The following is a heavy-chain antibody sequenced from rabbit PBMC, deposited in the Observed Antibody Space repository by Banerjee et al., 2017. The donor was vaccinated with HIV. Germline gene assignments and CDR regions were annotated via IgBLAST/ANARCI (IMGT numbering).Heavy chain of an antibody. CDR1: GFDFSNLG. J-gene: IGHJ4*01. Sequence: QEQLVESGGGLVQPGGSLKLSCKASGFDFSNLGLSWVRQAPGKGLEWIACINTSSGNTVYATWAKGRFTISKTSWPTVALQMTSLTAADTATYFCARDLAGVIGWNFDLWGQGTLVTVS. CDR2: INTSSGNT. CDR3: ARDLAGVIGWNFDL. D-gene: IGHD4-1*01. V-gene: IGHV1S45*01.